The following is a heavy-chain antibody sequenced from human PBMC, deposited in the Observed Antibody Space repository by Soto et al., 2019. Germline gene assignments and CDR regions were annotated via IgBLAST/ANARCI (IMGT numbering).Heavy chain of an antibody. Sequence: SETLSLTCTVSGGSISSYYWSWIRQPPGKGLEWIGYIYYSGSTNYNPSLKSRVTISVDTSKNQFSLKLSSVTAADTAVYYCARDSDSGVWSGYRDWGQGTLVTVSS. J-gene: IGHJ4*02. CDR3: ARDSDSGVWSGYRD. V-gene: IGHV4-59*01. CDR1: GGSISSYY. D-gene: IGHD3-3*01. CDR2: IYYSGST.